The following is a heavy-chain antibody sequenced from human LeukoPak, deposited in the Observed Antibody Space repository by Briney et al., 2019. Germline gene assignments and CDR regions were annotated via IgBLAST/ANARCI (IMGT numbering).Heavy chain of an antibody. CDR2: ISGSGGST. CDR3: AKGSQSIAVAGTPFDY. J-gene: IGHJ4*02. Sequence: GGSLRLSCAASGFTFSSYAMSWVRQAPGKGLEWVSAISGSGGSTYYADSVKGRFTISRDNSKNTLYLQMNSLRAEDTAVYYCAKGSQSIAVAGTPFDYWGQGTLVTVSS. CDR1: GFTFSSYA. D-gene: IGHD6-19*01. V-gene: IGHV3-23*01.